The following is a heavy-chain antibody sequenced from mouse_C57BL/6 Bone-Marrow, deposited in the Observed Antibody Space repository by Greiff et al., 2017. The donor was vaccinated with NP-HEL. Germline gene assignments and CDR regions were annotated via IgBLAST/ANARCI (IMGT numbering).Heavy chain of an antibody. CDR3: TRPGAYYGSSYWYFDV. CDR2: IDPETGGT. Sequence: PLQQSGAELVRPGASVTLSCKASGYTFTDYEMHWVKQTPVHGLEWIGAIDPETGGTAYNQKFKGKAILTADKSSSTAYMELRSLTSEDSAVYYCTRPGAYYGSSYWYFDVWGTGTTVTVSS. D-gene: IGHD1-1*01. V-gene: IGHV1-15*01. J-gene: IGHJ1*03. CDR1: GYTFTDYE.